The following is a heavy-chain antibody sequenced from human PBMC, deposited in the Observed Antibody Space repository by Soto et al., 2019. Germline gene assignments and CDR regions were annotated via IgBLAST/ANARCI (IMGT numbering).Heavy chain of an antibody. J-gene: IGHJ5*02. Sequence: ASVKVSCKASGYTFTSYALRWVRQAPGQSLEWMRWINPGTGNTKFSQKFQGRVTITRDTSASTAYMEVSSLRSEDTAVYYCTRQYSNLHRFDPRGQGTLVTGSS. CDR3: TRQYSNLHRFDP. V-gene: IGHV1-3*01. CDR2: INPGTGNT. CDR1: GYTFTSYA. D-gene: IGHD4-4*01.